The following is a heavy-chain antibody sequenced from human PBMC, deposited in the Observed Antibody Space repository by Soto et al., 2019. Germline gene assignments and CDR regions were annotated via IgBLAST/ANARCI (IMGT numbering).Heavy chain of an antibody. D-gene: IGHD6-19*01. CDR3: AKDRNSGWAYNWFEP. Sequence: GSLRLTCTASVFTCSSYDMSWVRKAPGKGLEWVSAISGSGGSTYYADSVKGRFTISRDNSKNTLYLQMNSLRAEDTAVYYCAKDRNSGWAYNWFEPWGQGTLVTVSS. CDR2: ISGSGGST. J-gene: IGHJ5*02. CDR1: VFTCSSYD. V-gene: IGHV3-23*01.